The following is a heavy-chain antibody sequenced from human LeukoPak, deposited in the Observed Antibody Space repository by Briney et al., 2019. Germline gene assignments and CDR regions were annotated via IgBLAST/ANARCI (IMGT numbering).Heavy chain of an antibody. V-gene: IGHV3-23*01. Sequence: GGSLRLSCAASGFTFRSYAMSWVRQAPGKGLEWVSAISGSGGSTYYADSVKGRFTISRDNSKNTLYLQMNSLRAEDTAVYYCAKDQGITIFGVVWDAFDIWGQGTMVTVSS. CDR2: ISGSGGST. D-gene: IGHD3-3*01. CDR1: GFTFRSYA. CDR3: AKDQGITIFGVVWDAFDI. J-gene: IGHJ3*02.